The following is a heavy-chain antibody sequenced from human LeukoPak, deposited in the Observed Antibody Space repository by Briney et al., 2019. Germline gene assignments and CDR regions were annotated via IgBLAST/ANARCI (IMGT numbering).Heavy chain of an antibody. CDR2: IGSGGKM. J-gene: IGHJ4*02. CDR1: GFSISGRD. V-gene: IGHV3-23*01. CDR3: ATTVWTGQFPDYFDV. D-gene: IGHD1-1*01. Sequence: QAGGSLTLSCTVSGFSISGRDMTWGRQAPGKGLEWVSSIGSGGKMFYTDSVKGRFTVSRDTSKNTLLLQMNSLRAEDTAIYYCATTVWTGQFPDYFDVWGQGTLVTVSS.